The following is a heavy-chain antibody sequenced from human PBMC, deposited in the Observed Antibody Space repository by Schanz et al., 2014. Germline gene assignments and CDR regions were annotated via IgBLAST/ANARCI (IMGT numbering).Heavy chain of an antibody. CDR1: GFTFFGSFA. CDR3: AKDLYNYGIFDS. V-gene: IGHV3-23*04. D-gene: IGHD3-16*01. CDR2: MSGSGSTA. J-gene: IGHJ5*01. Sequence: EVQLVESGGGVVRPGGSLRLSCAASGFTFFGSFAMSWVRQAPGKGLEWVSGMSGSGSTADYADSVKGRFTISRDNSRKTLYLQMNSLRADDTAVYYCAKDLYNYGIFDSWGQGTLVTVSS.